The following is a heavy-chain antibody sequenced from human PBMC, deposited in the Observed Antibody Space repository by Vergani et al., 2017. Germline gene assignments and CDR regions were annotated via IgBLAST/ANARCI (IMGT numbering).Heavy chain of an antibody. CDR3: AREEYSYQYYYYYGMDV. Sequence: QVQLQESGPGLVKPSETLSLTCTVSGGSVSSGSYYWSWIRQPPGKGLGWIGDIYYSGSTNYNPSLQSRVTISVDTSKNQFSLKVSSVTAAETAVYYCAREEYSYQYYYYYGMDVWGQGTTVTVSS. CDR1: GGSVSSGSYY. V-gene: IGHV4-61*01. J-gene: IGHJ6*02. D-gene: IGHD5-18*01. CDR2: IYYSGST.